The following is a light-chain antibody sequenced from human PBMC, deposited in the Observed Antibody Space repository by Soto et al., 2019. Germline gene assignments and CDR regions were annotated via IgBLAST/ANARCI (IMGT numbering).Light chain of an antibody. V-gene: IGKV3D-20*02. CDR2: DTS. CDR1: QSVSNTY. J-gene: IGKJ5*01. Sequence: IVLTQSPGTLSLSPGERATLSCRTSQSVSNTYVAWYQQKPGQAPRLLIYDTSSRVTGIPDRFSGSGSGTDFTLTISRLEPEDFAVYYCQQRSNWPITFGQGTRLEIK. CDR3: QQRSNWPIT.